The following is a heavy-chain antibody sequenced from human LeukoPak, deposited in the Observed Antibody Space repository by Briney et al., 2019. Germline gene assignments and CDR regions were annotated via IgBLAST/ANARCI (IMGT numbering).Heavy chain of an antibody. D-gene: IGHD2-2*02. CDR3: AGSSYCSSTSCYTLDWFDP. CDR2: IHTSGST. Sequence: SETLSLTCTVSGGSISSYYWSWIRQPAGKGLEWIGRIHTSGSTNYNSSLKSRVTMSVDTSKNQFSLKLSSVTAADTAVYYCAGSSYCSSTSCYTLDWFDPWGQGTLVTVSS. CDR1: GGSISSYY. J-gene: IGHJ5*02. V-gene: IGHV4-4*07.